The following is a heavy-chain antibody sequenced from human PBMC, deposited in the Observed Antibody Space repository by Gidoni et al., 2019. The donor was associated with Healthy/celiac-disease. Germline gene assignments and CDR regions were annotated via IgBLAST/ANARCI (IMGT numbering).Heavy chain of an antibody. CDR3: ARDDLVGASPFDY. J-gene: IGHJ4*02. CDR1: GFTFSDYY. CDR2: ISSSSSYT. D-gene: IGHD1-26*01. Sequence: QVQRVESGGGLVKPGGSLRLCCAASGFTFSDYYMCWIRQAPGKGLGWVSYISSSSSYTNYADSVKGRFTISRDNAKNSLYLQMNSLRAEDTAVYYCARDDLVGASPFDYWGQGTLVTVSS. V-gene: IGHV3-11*06.